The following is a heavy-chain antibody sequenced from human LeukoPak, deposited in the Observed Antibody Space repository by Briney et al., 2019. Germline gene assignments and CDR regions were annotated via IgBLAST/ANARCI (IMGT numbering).Heavy chain of an antibody. V-gene: IGHV3-23*01. J-gene: IGHJ3*02. CDR2: ISGSGGST. Sequence: PGGSLRLSCAASGFTFSSYSMNWVRQAPGKGLEWVSAISGSGGSTYYADSVKGRFTISRDNSKNTLYLQMNSLRAEDTAVYYCAKGYYYGSGSYYAPGAFDIWGQGTMVTVSS. D-gene: IGHD3-10*01. CDR1: GFTFSSYS. CDR3: AKGYYYGSGSYYAPGAFDI.